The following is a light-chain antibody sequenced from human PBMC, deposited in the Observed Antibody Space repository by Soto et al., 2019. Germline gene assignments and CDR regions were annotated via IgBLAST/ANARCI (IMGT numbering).Light chain of an antibody. Sequence: EIVLTQSPGTLSLSPGERATLSCRASQSVSSNYLACYQQKPGQAPGLLIHGASSRATGIPDRFSGSGSGTDFTLTISRLEPEDFAVYYCHQYGTSPWTFGQGTKVDI. J-gene: IGKJ1*01. CDR1: QSVSSNY. CDR2: GAS. CDR3: HQYGTSPWT. V-gene: IGKV3-20*01.